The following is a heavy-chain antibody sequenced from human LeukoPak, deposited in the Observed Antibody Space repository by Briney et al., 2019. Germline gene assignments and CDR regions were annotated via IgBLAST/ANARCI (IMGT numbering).Heavy chain of an antibody. CDR3: ARRRYYDSCGSPGWAFDI. CDR1: GGSISSSSYY. Sequence: SETLSLTCTVSGGSISSSSYYWGWIRQPPGQGLEWIGSIYYSGSTYYNPSLKSRVTISVDTSKNQFSLKLSSVTAADTAVYYCARRRYYDSCGSPGWAFDIWGQGTLVTVSS. CDR2: IYYSGST. D-gene: IGHD3-22*01. J-gene: IGHJ3*02. V-gene: IGHV4-39*01.